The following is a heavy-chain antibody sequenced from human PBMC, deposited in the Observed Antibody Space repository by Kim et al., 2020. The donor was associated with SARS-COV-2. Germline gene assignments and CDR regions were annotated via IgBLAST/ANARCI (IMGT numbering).Heavy chain of an antibody. V-gene: IGHV3-11*05. CDR1: GFTFSDYY. D-gene: IGHD6-13*01. Sequence: GGSLRLSCAASGFTFSDYYMSWIRQAPGKGLEWVSCISSSSSYTDYADSVKGRFTISRDNAKNSLYLQMNSLRAEDTAVYYCARGYGSSWYVAFDIWGQGTMVTVSS. CDR3: ARGYGSSWYVAFDI. CDR2: ISSSSSYT. J-gene: IGHJ3*02.